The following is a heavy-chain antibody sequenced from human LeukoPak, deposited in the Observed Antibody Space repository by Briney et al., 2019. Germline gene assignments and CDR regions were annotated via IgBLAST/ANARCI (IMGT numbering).Heavy chain of an antibody. CDR2: INPNNGGT. Sequence: GASVKVSCKTFGYTFTSYYIHWVRQAPGQGLEWMGWINPNNGGTNYAQHFQGRVTMTRDTSITTAYMELTRLRSDDTAVYYCAREYIVVVPAADAFDIWGQGTMVTVSS. CDR1: GYTFTSYY. V-gene: IGHV1-2*02. D-gene: IGHD2-2*01. CDR3: AREYIVVVPAADAFDI. J-gene: IGHJ3*02.